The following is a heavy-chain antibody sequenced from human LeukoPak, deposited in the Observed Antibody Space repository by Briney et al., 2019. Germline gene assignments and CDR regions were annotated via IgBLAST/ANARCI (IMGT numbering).Heavy chain of an antibody. Sequence: SETLSLTCAVYGGSFSGYYWSWIRQPPGKGLEWIGEINHSGSTNYNPSLKSRVTISVDTSKNQLSLKLSSVTAADTAVYYCASFYRYYYYGMDVWGQGTTVTVSS. CDR1: GGSFSGYY. D-gene: IGHD2/OR15-2a*01. CDR2: INHSGST. CDR3: ASFYRYYYYGMDV. V-gene: IGHV4-34*01. J-gene: IGHJ6*02.